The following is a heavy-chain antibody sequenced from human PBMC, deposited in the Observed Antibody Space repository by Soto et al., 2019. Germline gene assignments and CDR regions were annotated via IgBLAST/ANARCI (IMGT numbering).Heavy chain of an antibody. CDR2: INAGNGTT. D-gene: IGHD6-19*01. CDR1: GCTFTSYA. V-gene: IGHV1-3*01. CDR3: ARLVAGTYYFDY. J-gene: IGHJ4*02. Sequence: ASVKVSCKTSGCTFTSYAMHWVRQAPGQRLEWMGWINAGNGTTKYSQKFQGRVTITRDTSASTAYMELSRLRSEDTAMYYCARLVAGTYYFDYWGQGTLVTVSS.